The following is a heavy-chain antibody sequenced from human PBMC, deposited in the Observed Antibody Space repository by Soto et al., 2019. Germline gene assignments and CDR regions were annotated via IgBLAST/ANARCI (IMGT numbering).Heavy chain of an antibody. D-gene: IGHD3-22*01. CDR3: ARGLIYDSSGYYFDY. J-gene: IGHJ4*02. V-gene: IGHV1-46*01. CDR2: INPSGGST. CDR1: GYTFTSYY. Sequence: ASVKASCKASGYTFTSYYMHSVRQAPGQGLEWMGIINPSGGSTSYAQKFQGRVTMTRDTSTSTVYMELSSLRSEDTAVYYCARGLIYDSSGYYFDYWGQGTLVTVSS.